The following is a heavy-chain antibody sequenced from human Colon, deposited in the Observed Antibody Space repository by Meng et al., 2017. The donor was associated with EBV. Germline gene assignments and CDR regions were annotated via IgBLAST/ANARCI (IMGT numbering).Heavy chain of an antibody. V-gene: IGHV7-4-1*02. D-gene: IGHD6-19*01. J-gene: IGHJ4*02. CDR1: EYTFTRYL. CDR2: ISTKSGTP. CDR3: GTLKYTSGFYGPAY. Sequence: LVHVVCGLKSTGGSVTVSGKASEYTFTRYLMTWLRQDAGQGREWMGVISTKSGTPTYAPGFTGRFVFSVDTSVSTAYLQISSLKAEDPAVYYCGTLKYTSGFYGPAYWGQGALVTVSS.